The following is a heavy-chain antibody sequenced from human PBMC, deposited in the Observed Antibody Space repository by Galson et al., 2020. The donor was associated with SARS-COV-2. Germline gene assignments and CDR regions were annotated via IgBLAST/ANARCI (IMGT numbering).Heavy chain of an antibody. CDR2: IWYDGSQK. D-gene: IGHD2-21*02. CDR1: GIDFTGYA. V-gene: IGHV3-33*01. CDR3: ARDASPCGGDCRVPFDY. J-gene: IGHJ4*02. Sequence: GESLKISCVTSGIDFTGYAMHWVRQAPGTGLEWVAVIWYDGSQKRYADSVKGRFTVSRDNSKNTMYLQMNRLKIEDTAVYYCARDASPCGGDCRVPFDYWGQGTLVTVSS.